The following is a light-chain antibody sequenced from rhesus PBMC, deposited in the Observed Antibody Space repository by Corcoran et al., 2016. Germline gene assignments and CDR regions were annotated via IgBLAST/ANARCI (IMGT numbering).Light chain of an antibody. CDR1: QGVSSY. J-gene: IGKJ1*01. CDR2: AAS. CDR3: LQHNSYPRT. V-gene: IGKV1-28*01. Sequence: GDTVTITCRASQGVSSYLNWFQQKPGKAPKLLIYAASTLESGVPSRFSGSGFGTEFNLTISSLQPEDFAAYYCLQHNSYPRTFGQGTKVEIK.